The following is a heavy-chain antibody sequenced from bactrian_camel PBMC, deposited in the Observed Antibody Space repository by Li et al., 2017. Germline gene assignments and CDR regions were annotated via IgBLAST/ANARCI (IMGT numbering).Heavy chain of an antibody. CDR2: IYTATVGGRT. CDR1: GHTYSRYS. V-gene: IGHV3S1*01. J-gene: IGHJ4*01. CDR3: AADLVPSGGFCYDTSQLHFFNY. D-gene: IGHD3*01. Sequence: HVQLVESGGGSVQAGGSLRLSCAASGHTYSRYSMAWYRQAPGKEREGVAAIYTATVGGRTFYADSVKGRFTISKDNAKNTLYLEMTALKPEDSSVYICAADLVPSGGFCYDTSQLHFFNYRGRGTQVTVS.